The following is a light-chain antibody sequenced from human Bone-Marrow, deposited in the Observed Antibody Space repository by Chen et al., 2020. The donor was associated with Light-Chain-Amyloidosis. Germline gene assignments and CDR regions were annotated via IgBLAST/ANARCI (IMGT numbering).Light chain of an antibody. CDR3: SSYRSGSYVL. CDR1: SSDVGGYNF. V-gene: IGLV2-14*01. CDR2: EVN. Sequence: QSALTQPASVSGSPGQSITISCAGTSSDVGGYNFVSWYQQTAGKVPRLIIYEVNHRPSGVSRRFSATRSGTTASLTISVLQAEDAGDYYCSSYRSGSYVLFGGGTKLTVL. J-gene: IGLJ2*01.